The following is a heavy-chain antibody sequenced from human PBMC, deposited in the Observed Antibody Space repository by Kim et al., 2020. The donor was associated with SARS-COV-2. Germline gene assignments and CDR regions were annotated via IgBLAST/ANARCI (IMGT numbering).Heavy chain of an antibody. CDR2: T. CDR3: ARDSGRIVDY. J-gene: IGHJ4*02. Sequence: TASADSVKGRFTISKDNAKNTVYLQMSSLRADDTAVYYCARDSGRIVDYWGQGTLVTVSS. V-gene: IGHV3-74*01. D-gene: IGHD3-10*01.